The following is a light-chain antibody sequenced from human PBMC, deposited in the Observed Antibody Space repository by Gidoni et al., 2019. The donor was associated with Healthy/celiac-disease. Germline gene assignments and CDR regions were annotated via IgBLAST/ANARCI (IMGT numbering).Light chain of an antibody. Sequence: EIVMTPSPATLSVSPGERATLSCRASQSVSSKLAWYQPKPGQAPRLLIHGASTRATGIPARFSGSGSGTEFTLTISSLQSEDFAVYYCQQYNNWPPLTFGGGTKVEIK. CDR3: QQYNNWPPLT. V-gene: IGKV3-15*01. CDR2: GAS. J-gene: IGKJ4*01. CDR1: QSVSSK.